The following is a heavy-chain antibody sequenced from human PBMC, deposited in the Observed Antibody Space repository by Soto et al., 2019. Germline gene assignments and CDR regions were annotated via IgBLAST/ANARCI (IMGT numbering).Heavy chain of an antibody. CDR1: GGSISSGGYY. V-gene: IGHV4-31*03. D-gene: IGHD6-13*01. CDR3: AREKPPSRQQLVPPYNWFDP. CDR2: IYYIGST. Sequence: SETLSLTCTVSGGSISSGGYYWNWIRQHPGKGLEWIGYIYYIGSTYYNPSLKSRVTISLDTSKNQFSLRLSSVTAADTAVYYCAREKPPSRQQLVPPYNWFDPWGQRTLVTVSS. J-gene: IGHJ5*02.